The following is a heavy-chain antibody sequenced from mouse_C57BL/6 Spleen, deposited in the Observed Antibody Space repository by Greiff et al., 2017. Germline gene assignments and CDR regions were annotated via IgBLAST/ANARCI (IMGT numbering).Heavy chain of an antibody. CDR1: GYTFTDYN. Sequence: EVQLKQSGPELVKPGASVKIPCKASGYTFTDYNMDWVKQSHGKSLEWIGDINPNNGGTIYNQKFKGKATLTVDKSSSTAYMELRSLTSEDTAVYYCARIYYYGSSYYFDYWGQGTTLTVSS. V-gene: IGHV1-18*01. CDR2: INPNNGGT. J-gene: IGHJ2*01. CDR3: ARIYYYGSSYYFDY. D-gene: IGHD1-1*01.